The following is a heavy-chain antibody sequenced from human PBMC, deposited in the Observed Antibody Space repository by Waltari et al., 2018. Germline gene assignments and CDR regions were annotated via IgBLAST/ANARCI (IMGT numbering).Heavy chain of an antibody. CDR1: GFTFSSHW. J-gene: IGHJ4*02. D-gene: IGHD6-13*01. Sequence: EVQLVESGGGLVQPGGSLRLSCAASGFTFSSHWMSWVRQAPGKGLEWVANIKQDGSEKYYVDSVKGRFTISRDNAKNSLYLQMNSLRAEDTAVYYCAREAAAGIRWGQGTLVTVSS. V-gene: IGHV3-7*01. CDR3: AREAAAGIR. CDR2: IKQDGSEK.